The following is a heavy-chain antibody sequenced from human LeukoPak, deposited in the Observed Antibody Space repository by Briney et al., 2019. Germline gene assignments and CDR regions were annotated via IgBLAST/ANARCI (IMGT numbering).Heavy chain of an antibody. Sequence: ASVKVSCKASGGTFGSYAISWVRQAPGQGHEWMGGIIPIFGTANYAQKFQGRVTITADESTSTAYMELSSLRSEDTAVYYCARVIGRYSYGAPFDYWGQGTLVTVSS. V-gene: IGHV1-69*13. D-gene: IGHD5-18*01. CDR3: ARVIGRYSYGAPFDY. J-gene: IGHJ4*02. CDR1: GGTFGSYA. CDR2: IIPIFGTA.